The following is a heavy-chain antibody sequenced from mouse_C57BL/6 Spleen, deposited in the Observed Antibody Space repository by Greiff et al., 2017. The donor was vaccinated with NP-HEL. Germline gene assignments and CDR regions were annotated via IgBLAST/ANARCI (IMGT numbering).Heavy chain of an antibody. CDR2: IDPEDGDT. CDR1: GFNIKDYY. Sequence: EVQLQQSGAELVRPGASVKLSCTASGFNIKDYYMHWVKQRPEQGLEWIGRIDPEDGDTEYAPKFQGKATMTADTSSNTAYLQLSSLTSEDTAVYSCTTESNQAWFAYWGQGTLVTVSA. V-gene: IGHV14-1*01. D-gene: IGHD2-5*01. J-gene: IGHJ3*01. CDR3: TTESNQAWFAY.